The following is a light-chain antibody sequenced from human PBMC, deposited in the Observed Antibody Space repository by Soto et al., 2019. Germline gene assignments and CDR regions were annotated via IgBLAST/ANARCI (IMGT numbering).Light chain of an antibody. J-gene: IGLJ1*01. CDR3: CSDGGSNTYV. CDR2: EGN. Sequence: QSALTQPASVSGSPGQSITISCTGTSSDVGSYNLVSWYQQHPGKAPKLMISEGNKRPSGVSNRFSGSKSGNTASLTISGLQAEDEAEYYCCSDGGSNTYVFGTGTKVTVL. CDR1: SSDVGSYNL. V-gene: IGLV2-23*01.